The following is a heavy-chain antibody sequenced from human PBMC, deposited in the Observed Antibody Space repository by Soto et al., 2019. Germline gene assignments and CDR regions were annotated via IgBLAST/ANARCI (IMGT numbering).Heavy chain of an antibody. D-gene: IGHD1-26*01. V-gene: IGHV1-69*06. CDR1: GGTFRTYG. CDR2: IVPAYGKA. Sequence: QVQLEQSGAEVKKAGSSVKVSCKTSGGTFRTYGINWLRQAPGHGLEWMGGIVPAYGKADYAKGFQGRVTITAAKSTSTAYMELSSLISEATAVYSCARSVGVGALYYGMDVWGQGTTVSGSS. CDR3: ARSVGVGALYYGMDV. J-gene: IGHJ6*02.